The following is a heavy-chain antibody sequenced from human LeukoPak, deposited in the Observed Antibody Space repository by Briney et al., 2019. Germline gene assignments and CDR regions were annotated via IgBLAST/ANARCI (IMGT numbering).Heavy chain of an antibody. J-gene: IGHJ4*02. Sequence: KAGGSLRLSCAASGFTFSSYSMNWVRQAPGKGLEWVSSTTSSSSYIYYADSVKGRFTISRDNAKNSLYLQMNSLRAEDTAVYYCARDGVGYYGSGSYYPPYFFDYWGQGTLVTVSS. CDR2: TTSSSSYI. V-gene: IGHV3-21*01. D-gene: IGHD3-10*01. CDR3: ARDGVGYYGSGSYYPPYFFDY. CDR1: GFTFSSYS.